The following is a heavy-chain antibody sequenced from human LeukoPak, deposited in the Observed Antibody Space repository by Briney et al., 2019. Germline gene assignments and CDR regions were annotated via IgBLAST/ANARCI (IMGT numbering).Heavy chain of an antibody. Sequence: GESLKISCKGSGYSFTSYWIGWVRQMPGKGLEWMGIIYPGDSDTRYSPSFQGQVTNSADKSISTAYLQWSSLKASDTAMYYCARHVGGWLRFSEFDYWGQGTLVTVSS. CDR3: ARHVGGWLRFSEFDY. CDR1: GYSFTSYW. CDR2: IYPGDSDT. D-gene: IGHD5-12*01. J-gene: IGHJ4*02. V-gene: IGHV5-51*01.